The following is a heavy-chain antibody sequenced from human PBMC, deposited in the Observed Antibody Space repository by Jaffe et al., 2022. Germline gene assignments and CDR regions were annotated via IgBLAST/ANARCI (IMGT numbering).Heavy chain of an antibody. J-gene: IGHJ4*02. D-gene: IGHD6-13*01. CDR2: IRSTTYGGTT. V-gene: IGHV3-49*03. Sequence: EVHLVESGGGLVQPGRSLRLSCTGSGFTFGNYALTWFRQAPGKGLEWVGFIRSTTYGGTTDYAASVKGRFSISRDDSKSIAYLQMSSLRTEDTAVYYCTCHSPGIGAAGKFDSWGQGTLVTVSS. CDR1: GFTFGNYA. CDR3: TCHSPGIGAAGKFDS.